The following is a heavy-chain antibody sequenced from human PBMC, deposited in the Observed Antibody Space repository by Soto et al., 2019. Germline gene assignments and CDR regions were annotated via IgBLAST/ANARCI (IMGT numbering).Heavy chain of an antibody. Sequence: SETLSLTCAVYGGSFSGYYWSWIRQPPGKGLEWIGEINHSGSTNYNPSLKSRVTISVDTSKNQFSLKLSSVTAADTAVYYCASLISSAPFDYWGQGTLVTVS. CDR3: ASLISSAPFDY. V-gene: IGHV4-34*01. CDR2: INHSGST. CDR1: GGSFSGYY. J-gene: IGHJ4*02. D-gene: IGHD6-6*01.